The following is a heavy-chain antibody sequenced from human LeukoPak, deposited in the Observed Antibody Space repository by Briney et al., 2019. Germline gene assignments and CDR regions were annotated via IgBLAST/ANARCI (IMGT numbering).Heavy chain of an antibody. CDR3: ARDPGTIFDVLNYHFDN. Sequence: PGGSLRLSCAASGFTFSSYVMHWVRQTPGKGLEWVATLSSDGVDKRYADTVQGRFTVSRDNFKNTLYLQMNSLRAEDTAIYYYARDPGTIFDVLNYHFDNWGQGTLVTVSS. CDR2: LSSDGVDK. J-gene: IGHJ4*02. V-gene: IGHV3-30-3*01. D-gene: IGHD3-3*01. CDR1: GFTFSSYV.